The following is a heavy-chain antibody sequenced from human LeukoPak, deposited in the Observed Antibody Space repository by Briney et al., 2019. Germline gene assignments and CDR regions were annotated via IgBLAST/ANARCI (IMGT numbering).Heavy chain of an antibody. D-gene: IGHD6-19*01. V-gene: IGHV3-48*04. CDR2: ISSSSSTI. CDR3: AREGGEQWLVTYYYYMDV. CDR1: GFTFSSYS. J-gene: IGHJ6*03. Sequence: GGSVRLSCTASGFTFSSYSMNWVRQAPGKGQEWVSYISSSSSTIYYADSVKGRFTISRDNAKNSLYLQMNSLRAEDTAVYYCAREGGEQWLVTYYYYMDVWGKGTTVTVSS.